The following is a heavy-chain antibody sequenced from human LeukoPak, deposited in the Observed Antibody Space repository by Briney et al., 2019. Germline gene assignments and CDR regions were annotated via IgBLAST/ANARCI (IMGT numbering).Heavy chain of an antibody. CDR2: INHSGST. D-gene: IGHD2-2*01. V-gene: IGHV4-39*07. J-gene: IGHJ6*02. CDR1: GGSISSSSYY. CDR3: ARVRIVVVPAALSNYYYYYGMDV. Sequence: SETLSLTCTVSGGSISSSSYYWGWIRQPPGKGLEWIGEINHSGSTNYNPSLKSRVTISVDTSKNQFSLKLSSVTAADTAVYYCARVRIVVVPAALSNYYYYYGMDVWGQGTTVTVSS.